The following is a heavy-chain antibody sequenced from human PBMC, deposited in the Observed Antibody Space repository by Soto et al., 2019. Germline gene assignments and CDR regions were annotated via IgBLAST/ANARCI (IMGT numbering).Heavy chain of an antibody. V-gene: IGHV4-59*01. D-gene: IGHD6-19*01. J-gene: IGHJ4*02. CDR3: ATGGGWLQNSNLRGLCFDY. Sequence: SETLSLTCSVSGGSLSGSYCSWIRQSPGKGLEWIASISYTGSATYNPSLKSRATISVDTSENQFSLKLTSLTTADTAAYYCATGGGWLQNSNLRGLCFDYWGQGAQVTVSS. CDR2: ISYTGSA. CDR1: GGSLSGSY.